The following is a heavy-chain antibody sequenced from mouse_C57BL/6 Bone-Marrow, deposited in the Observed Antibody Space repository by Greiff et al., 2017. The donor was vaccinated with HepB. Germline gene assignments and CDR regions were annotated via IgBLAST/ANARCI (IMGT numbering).Heavy chain of an antibody. D-gene: IGHD1-1*01. CDR2: IDPANGNT. J-gene: IGHJ1*03. CDR1: GFNIKNTY. CDR3: ARGGYYGSSSYWYFDV. V-gene: IGHV14-3*01. Sequence: EVKLEESVAELVRPGASVKLSCTASGFNIKNTYMHWVKQRPEQGLEWIGRIDPANGNTKYAPKFQGKATITADTSSNTAYLQLSSLTSEDTAIYYCARGGYYGSSSYWYFDVWGTGTTVTVSS.